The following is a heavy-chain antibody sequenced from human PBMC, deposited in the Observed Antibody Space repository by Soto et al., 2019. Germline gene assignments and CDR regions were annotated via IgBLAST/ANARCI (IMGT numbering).Heavy chain of an antibody. CDR2: ITYDGSNK. Sequence: GSLRLSCAASGFTFSSYAMHWVRQAPGKGLEWLAVITYDGSNKYYADSVKGRFTISRDNSKNTLYLQMNSLRAEDTAVYYCARRGSGSYYDYWGQGTLVTVSS. D-gene: IGHD1-26*01. CDR3: ARRGSGSYYDY. J-gene: IGHJ4*02. V-gene: IGHV3-30-3*01. CDR1: GFTFSSYA.